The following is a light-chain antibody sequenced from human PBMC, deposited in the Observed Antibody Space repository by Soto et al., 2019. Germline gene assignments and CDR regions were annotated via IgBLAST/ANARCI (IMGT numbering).Light chain of an antibody. J-gene: IGKJ1*01. CDR2: GAS. Sequence: EIVMTQSPATLSVSPGERATLSCRASQSVSSNVAWYQQKPGQAPRLLIYGASTRATGIPARFSGSGSGTEFTLTISSLQSEDFAIYFCQQYNNWPPARTFGQGTKVEIK. CDR1: QSVSSN. CDR3: QQYNNWPPART. V-gene: IGKV3-15*01.